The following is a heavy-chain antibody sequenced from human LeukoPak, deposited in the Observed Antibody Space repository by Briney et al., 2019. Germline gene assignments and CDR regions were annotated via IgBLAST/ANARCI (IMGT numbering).Heavy chain of an antibody. V-gene: IGHV1-3*01. CDR2: INAGNGNT. CDR1: GYTFTSYA. CDR3: ARAGVGVVAARSWFDP. J-gene: IGHJ5*02. D-gene: IGHD2-15*01. Sequence: ASVKVSCKASGYTFTSYAIHWVRQAPGQRLEWMGWINAGNGNTKYSQEFQGRVTMTTDTSTSTAYMELRSLRSDDTAVYYCARAGVGVVAARSWFDPWGQGTLVTVSS.